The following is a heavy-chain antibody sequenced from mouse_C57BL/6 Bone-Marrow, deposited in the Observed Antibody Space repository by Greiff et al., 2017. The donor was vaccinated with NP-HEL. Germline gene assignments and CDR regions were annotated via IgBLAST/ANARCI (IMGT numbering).Heavy chain of an antibody. J-gene: IGHJ4*01. Sequence: QVQLQQSGPELVKPGASVKISCKASGYSFTSYYIHWVKQRPGQGLEWIGWIYPGSGNTKYNEKFKGKATLTADTSSSTAYMQLSSLTSEDSAVYYCARRYYGSRFYAMDYWGQGTSVTVSS. D-gene: IGHD1-1*01. CDR3: ARRYYGSRFYAMDY. CDR2: IYPGSGNT. CDR1: GYSFTSYY. V-gene: IGHV1-66*01.